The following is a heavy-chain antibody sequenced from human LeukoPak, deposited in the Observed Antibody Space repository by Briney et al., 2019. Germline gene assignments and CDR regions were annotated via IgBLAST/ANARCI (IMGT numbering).Heavy chain of an antibody. CDR1: GGSISSYY. V-gene: IGHV4-59*08. Sequence: SETLSLTCTVTGGSISSYYWSWIRQPPGKGLEWIGYIYYSGSTNYNPSLKSRVTISVDTSNNQFSLKLSSVTAADTAVYYCATLYSGSYGGDYWGQGTLVTVSS. CDR3: ATLYSGSYGGDY. CDR2: IYYSGST. J-gene: IGHJ4*02. D-gene: IGHD1-26*01.